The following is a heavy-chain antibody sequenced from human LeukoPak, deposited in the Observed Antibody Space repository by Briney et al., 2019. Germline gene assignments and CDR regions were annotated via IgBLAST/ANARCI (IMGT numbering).Heavy chain of an antibody. V-gene: IGHV3-33*06. J-gene: IGHJ6*03. D-gene: IGHD5-12*01. CDR2: IWYDGSKK. Sequence: GGSLRLSCAAPGFIFSSYGMHWVRQAPGKGLEWVAVIWYDGSKKYYADSVKGRFTISRDNSKNMLYLQMNSLRAEDTAVYYCAKEWYSGYASGDYYYYYMDVWGKGTTVTVSS. CDR3: AKEWYSGYASGDYYYYYMDV. CDR1: GFIFSSYG.